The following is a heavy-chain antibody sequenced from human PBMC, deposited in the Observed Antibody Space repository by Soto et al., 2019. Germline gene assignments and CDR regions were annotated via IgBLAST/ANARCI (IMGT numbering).Heavy chain of an antibody. CDR2: ISSSSSYT. V-gene: IGHV3-11*05. D-gene: IGHD3-22*01. Sequence: QVQLVESGGGLVKPGGSLRLSCAASGFTFSDYYMSWIRQAPGKGLEWVSYISSSSSYTNYADSVKGRFTISRDNAKNSLYLQMNSPRAEDTAVYYCARAMIDWYFDLWGRGTLVTVSS. J-gene: IGHJ2*01. CDR1: GFTFSDYY. CDR3: ARAMIDWYFDL.